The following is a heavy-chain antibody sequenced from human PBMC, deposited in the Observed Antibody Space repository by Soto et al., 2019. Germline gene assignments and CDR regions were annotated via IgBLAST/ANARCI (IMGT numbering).Heavy chain of an antibody. CDR2: ISGSGGST. J-gene: IGHJ4*02. V-gene: IGHV3-23*01. CDR1: GFTFSSYA. Sequence: GGSLRLSCAASGFTFSSYAMSWVRQAPGKGLEWVSAISGSGGSTYYADSVKGRFTISRDNSKNTLYLQMNSLRAEDTAVYYCANGEFLERLSIGEIFDYWGQGTLVTVSS. D-gene: IGHD3-3*01. CDR3: ANGEFLERLSIGEIFDY.